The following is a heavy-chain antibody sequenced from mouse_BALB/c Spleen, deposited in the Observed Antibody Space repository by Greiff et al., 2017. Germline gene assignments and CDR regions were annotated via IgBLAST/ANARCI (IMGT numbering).Heavy chain of an antibody. V-gene: IGHV2-2-2*01. J-gene: IGHJ4*01. CDR2: IWSGGST. D-gene: IGHD2-14*01. Sequence: QVQLKESGPGLVQPSQSLSITCTVSGFSLTSYGVHWVRQSPGKGLEWLGVIWSGGSTDYNAAFISRLSISKDNSKSQVFFKMNSLQADDTAIYYCVRRFPYRYDEGWAMDYWGQGTSVTVSS. CDR1: GFSLTSYG. CDR3: VRRFPYRYDEGWAMDY.